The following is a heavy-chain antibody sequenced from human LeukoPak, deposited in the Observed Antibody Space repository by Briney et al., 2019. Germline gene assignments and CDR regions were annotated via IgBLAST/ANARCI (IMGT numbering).Heavy chain of an antibody. CDR3: ARDEITIFGVVNFDY. V-gene: IGHV3-30-3*01. J-gene: IGHJ4*02. CDR1: GFSFSSYA. Sequence: PGRSLRLSCAASGFSFSSYAMHWVRQAPGKGLEWVAVISYDGSNKYYADSVKGRFTISRDNSKNTLYLQMNSLRAEDTAVYYCARDEITIFGVVNFDYWGQGTLVTVSS. CDR2: ISYDGSNK. D-gene: IGHD3-3*01.